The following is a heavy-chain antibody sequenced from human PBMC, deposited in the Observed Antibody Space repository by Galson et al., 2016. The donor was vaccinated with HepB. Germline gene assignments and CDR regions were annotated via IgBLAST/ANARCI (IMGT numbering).Heavy chain of an antibody. CDR1: GFTFNNYA. CDR3: AKGYRGVTTLGGFDY. J-gene: IGHJ4*02. Sequence: SLRLSCAASGFTFNNYAMSWVRQAPGKGLEWISGISGSGGSTFYADSLEGRFNVSRDNSKNTLYLQVKSLRAEDSAVSYCAKGYRGVTTLGGFDYWGQGTPLTVSS. CDR2: ISGSGGST. D-gene: IGHD6-13*01. V-gene: IGHV3-23*01.